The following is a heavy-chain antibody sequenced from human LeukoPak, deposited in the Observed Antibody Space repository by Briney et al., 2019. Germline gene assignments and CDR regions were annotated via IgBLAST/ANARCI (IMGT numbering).Heavy chain of an antibody. CDR2: INAGNGNT. D-gene: IGHD5-18*01. J-gene: IGHJ3*02. CDR1: GYTFTSYG. V-gene: IGHV1-3*01. CDR3: ARDLIPLGYSYGSDAFDI. Sequence: ASVKVSCKASGYTFTSYGISWVRQAPGQRLEWMGWINAGNGNTKYSQKFQGRVTITRDTSASTAYMELSSLRSEDTAVYYCARDLIPLGYSYGSDAFDIWGQGTMVTVSS.